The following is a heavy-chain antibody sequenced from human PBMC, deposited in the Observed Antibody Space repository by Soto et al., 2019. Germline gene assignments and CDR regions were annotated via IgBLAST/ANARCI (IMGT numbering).Heavy chain of an antibody. V-gene: IGHV1-69*08. J-gene: IGHJ4*02. D-gene: IGHD3-10*01. CDR3: AREGSGSYSNYGVDY. Sequence: QVQLVQSGAEVQKPGSSVKVSCKASGGTFSSYTISWVRQAPGQGLEWMGRIIPILGIANYAQKFQGRVTITADKSTSTAYMELSSLRSEDTAVYYCAREGSGSYSNYGVDYWGQGTLVTVSS. CDR1: GGTFSSYT. CDR2: IIPILGIA.